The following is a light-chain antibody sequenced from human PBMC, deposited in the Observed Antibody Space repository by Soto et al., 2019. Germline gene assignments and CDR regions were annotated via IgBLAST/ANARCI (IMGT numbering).Light chain of an antibody. CDR3: QKSVHLPL. J-gene: IGKJ3*01. V-gene: IGKV1-33*01. CDR1: HDIGNS. CDR2: DAY. Sequence: DIQMTQSPPSLSASVGDKVTITCQASHDIGNSLNWYQDKPGQPPKLVIYDAYNLETGVPSTFSGNGYGTDFTFTISSLRPEDIATYYCQKSVHLPLFGPGTKVDMK.